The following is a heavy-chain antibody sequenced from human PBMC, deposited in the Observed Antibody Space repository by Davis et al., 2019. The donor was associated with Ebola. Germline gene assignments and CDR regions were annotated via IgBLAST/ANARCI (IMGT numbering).Heavy chain of an antibody. CDR1: GGSFSGYY. J-gene: IGHJ4*02. CDR2: INHSGST. V-gene: IGHV4-34*01. CDR3: ARGSSGWSFDY. D-gene: IGHD6-19*01. Sequence: GSLRLSCAVSGGSFSGYYWSWIRQPPGKGLEWIGEINHSGSTNYNPSLKSRVTISVDTSKNQFSLKLSSVTAADTAVYYFARGSSGWSFDYWGQGTLVTVSS.